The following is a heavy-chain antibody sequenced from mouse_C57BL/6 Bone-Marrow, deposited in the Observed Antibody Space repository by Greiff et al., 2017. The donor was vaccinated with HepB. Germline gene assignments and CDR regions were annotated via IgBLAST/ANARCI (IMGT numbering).Heavy chain of an antibody. D-gene: IGHD3-2*02. Sequence: QVQLQQPGAELVKPGASVKLSCKASGYTFTSYWMQWVKQRPGQGLEWIGEIDPSDSYTNYNQKFKGKATLTVDKSSSTAYMQLSSLTSEDSAVYYCARDELRLRFDYWGQGTTLTVSS. CDR2: IDPSDSYT. CDR1: GYTFTSYW. CDR3: ARDELRLRFDY. V-gene: IGHV1-50*01. J-gene: IGHJ2*01.